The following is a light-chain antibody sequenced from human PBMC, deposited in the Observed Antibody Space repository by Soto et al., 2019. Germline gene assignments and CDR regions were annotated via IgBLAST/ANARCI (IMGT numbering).Light chain of an antibody. Sequence: EIVLTQSPGTLSLSPGERATLSCRASQSVSSSYLAWYQQKPGQAPRLLIYGASSRATGIPDRFSGSGSGTDFTLTISRLEPEEFAVYYCQQYGLSPPITFGPGTKVDIK. J-gene: IGKJ3*01. CDR1: QSVSSSY. CDR3: QQYGLSPPIT. CDR2: GAS. V-gene: IGKV3-20*01.